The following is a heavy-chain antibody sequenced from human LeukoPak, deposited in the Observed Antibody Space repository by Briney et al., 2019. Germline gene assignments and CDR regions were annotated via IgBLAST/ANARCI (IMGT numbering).Heavy chain of an antibody. CDR2: INPTDSDL. J-gene: IGHJ4*02. Sequence: GESLKISCTGSPYMFISYWIAWVRQKPGEGLEWLGIINPTDSDLGYSPSFQGQVTMSVDRSISTAYLQWSSLEVSDTAMYYCVRRPSRTGASFDSWAQGTLVTVSS. CDR1: PYMFISYW. CDR3: VRRPSRTGASFDS. D-gene: IGHD1/OR15-1a*01. V-gene: IGHV5-51*01.